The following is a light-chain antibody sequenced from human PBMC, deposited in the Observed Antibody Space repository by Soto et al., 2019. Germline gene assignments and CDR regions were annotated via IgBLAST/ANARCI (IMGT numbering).Light chain of an antibody. CDR2: DDY. CDR1: SSNIGNNY. Sequence: QSVLTQPPSVSAAPGQKVTISCSGSSSNIGNNYVSWYQQHPGTAPKFLIYDDYKRPSGIPDRFSGSKSGTSATLVITGLQTGDEADYYCGTWDTSLYTVVFGGGTKLTVL. J-gene: IGLJ2*01. V-gene: IGLV1-51*01. CDR3: GTWDTSLYTVV.